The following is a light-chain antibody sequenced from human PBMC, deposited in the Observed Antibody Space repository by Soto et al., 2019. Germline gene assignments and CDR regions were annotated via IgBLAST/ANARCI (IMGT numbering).Light chain of an antibody. CDR3: QLYGSSSYT. Sequence: EIVLTQSPGTLSLSPGERATLSCRASQSVTSSYLAWYQQKPGQAPRLLIYGASRRATDIPDRFSGSGSGTDFPLTLSRLEPEDFAVYYCQLYGSSSYTFGQGTKLEIK. J-gene: IGKJ2*01. V-gene: IGKV3-20*01. CDR1: QSVTSSY. CDR2: GAS.